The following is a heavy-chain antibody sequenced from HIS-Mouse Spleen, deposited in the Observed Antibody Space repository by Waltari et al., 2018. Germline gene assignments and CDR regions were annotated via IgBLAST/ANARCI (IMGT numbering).Heavy chain of an antibody. J-gene: IGHJ2*01. D-gene: IGHD6-13*01. CDR3: AREIPYSSSWYDWYFDL. V-gene: IGHV4-39*07. CDR1: GGSISSSSYY. CDR2: IYYSGST. Sequence: QLQLQESGPGLVKPSETLSLTCTVSGGSISSSSYYWGWIRQPPGKGLEWIGSIYYSGSTDYNPSLQRRVTISVDTSKTQFSLKLSSVTAADTAVYYCAREIPYSSSWYDWYFDLWGRGTLVTVSS.